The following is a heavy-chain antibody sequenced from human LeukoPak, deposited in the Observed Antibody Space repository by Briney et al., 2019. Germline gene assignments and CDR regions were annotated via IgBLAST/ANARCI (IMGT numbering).Heavy chain of an antibody. CDR2: IRSKAHGGTT. D-gene: IGHD4-23*01. CDR3: TFDYGGNTGYFQQ. V-gene: IGHV3-49*04. J-gene: IGHJ1*01. CDR1: GFTFGNYA. Sequence: PGRSLRLSCTASGFTFGNYAMSWVRQAPGKGLEWVGFIRSKAHGGTTEYAASVKGRFTISRDDSKSIAYLQMNSLKPEDTSVYYCTFDYGGNTGYFQQWGQGTLVTVSS.